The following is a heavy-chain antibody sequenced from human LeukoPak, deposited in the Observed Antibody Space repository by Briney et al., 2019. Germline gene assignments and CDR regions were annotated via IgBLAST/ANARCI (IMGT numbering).Heavy chain of an antibody. CDR2: INHSGST. D-gene: IGHD6-19*01. V-gene: IGHV4-34*01. J-gene: IGHJ4*02. Sequence: PSETLSLTCTVSGGSISSYSWSWIRQPPGKGLEWIGEINHSGSTNYNPSLKSRVTISVDTSKNQFSLKLSSVTAADTAVYYCARGWRDSSGWFDYWGQGTLVTVSS. CDR1: GGSISSYS. CDR3: ARGWRDSSGWFDY.